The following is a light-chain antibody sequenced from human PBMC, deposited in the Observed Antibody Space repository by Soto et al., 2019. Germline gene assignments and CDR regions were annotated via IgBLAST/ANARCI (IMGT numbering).Light chain of an antibody. CDR3: AAWDDSLSGVL. J-gene: IGLJ2*01. CDR2: RNN. Sequence: QSVLTQPPSASGAPGQRVTISCSGSSSNIGSNYVYWYQQLPGTAPKLLIYRNNQRRSGVPDRFSGSKSGTSVSLAISGLRSEDEADYYCAAWDDSLSGVLFGGGTKLIVL. CDR1: SSNIGSNY. V-gene: IGLV1-47*01.